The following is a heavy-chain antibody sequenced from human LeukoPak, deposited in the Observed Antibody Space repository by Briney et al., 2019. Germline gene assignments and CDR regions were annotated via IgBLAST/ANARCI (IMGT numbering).Heavy chain of an antibody. D-gene: IGHD5-12*01. J-gene: IGHJ4*02. CDR2: INSDGSSI. CDR3: AREGRVSGYDFDC. CDR1: GFTFSSYW. Sequence: PGGSLRLCCAASGFTFSSYWMHWVRQAPGKGLVWVSRINSDGSSITYADSVKGRFTISRDNAKNTLYLQTNRLRVEDTAVYYCAREGRVSGYDFDCWGQGTLVTVSS. V-gene: IGHV3-74*03.